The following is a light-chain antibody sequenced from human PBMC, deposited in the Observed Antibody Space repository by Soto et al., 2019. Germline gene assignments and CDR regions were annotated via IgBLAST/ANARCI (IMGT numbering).Light chain of an antibody. CDR2: DAS. Sequence: EIVLTQTPATLSFSPGERVTLSCRASQSITYHLAWYQQRPGQAPRLLIYDASKRATGIPARFSGSGSGTDCSLTSSSLEPEDFAVYYCQHRNSWPPPFTFGPGTKVDVK. J-gene: IGKJ3*01. CDR1: QSITYH. V-gene: IGKV3-11*01. CDR3: QHRNSWPPPFT.